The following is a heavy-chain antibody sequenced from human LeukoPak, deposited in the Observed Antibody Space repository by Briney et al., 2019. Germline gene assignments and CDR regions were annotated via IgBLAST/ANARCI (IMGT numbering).Heavy chain of an antibody. Sequence: SETLSLTCAVYGGSFSGYYWSWIRQPPGKGLEWIGEINHSGSTNYNPSLKSRVTISVDTSKSQFSLKLSSVTAEDTAVYYCATGIAAAGFDWGQGTLVTVSS. CDR3: ATGIAAAGFD. D-gene: IGHD6-13*01. J-gene: IGHJ4*02. CDR2: INHSGST. CDR1: GGSFSGYY. V-gene: IGHV4-34*01.